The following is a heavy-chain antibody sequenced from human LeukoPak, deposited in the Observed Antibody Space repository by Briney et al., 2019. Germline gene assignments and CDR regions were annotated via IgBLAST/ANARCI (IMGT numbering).Heavy chain of an antibody. CDR2: IWYDGTKN. CDR1: GFTFSSYG. J-gene: IGHJ5*02. D-gene: IGHD2-15*01. Sequence: PGRSLRLSCAASGFTFSSYGMHWVRQAPGKGLEWVAVIWYDGTKNYYADSVKGRFTISRDNSKNMLYLRMNSLRAEDTAVYYCARDGTAYCSGGSCYSGWFDPWGQGTLVTVSS. CDR3: ARDGTAYCSGGSCYSGWFDP. V-gene: IGHV3-33*01.